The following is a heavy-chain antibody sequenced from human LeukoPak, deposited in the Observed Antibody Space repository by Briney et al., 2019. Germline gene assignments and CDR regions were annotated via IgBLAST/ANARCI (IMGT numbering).Heavy chain of an antibody. J-gene: IGHJ6*04. D-gene: IGHD3-10*02. CDR1: GFTFSIYS. CDR3: AELGITMIGGV. V-gene: IGHV3-48*03. CDR2: ISSSGSTI. Sequence: GGSLRLSCATSGFTFSIYSMNWVRQAPGKGLEWVSYISSSGSTIYYADSVKGRFTISRDNAKNSLYLQMNSLRAEDTAVYYCAELGITMIGGVWGKGTTVTISS.